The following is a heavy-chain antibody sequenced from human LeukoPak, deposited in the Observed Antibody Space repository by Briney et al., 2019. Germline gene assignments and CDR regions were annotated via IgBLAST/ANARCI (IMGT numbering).Heavy chain of an antibody. D-gene: IGHD6-13*01. CDR3: ARVVSSSWPYYYYYMDV. CDR2: IYTSGST. CDR1: GGSISSYY. V-gene: IGHV4-4*07. J-gene: IGHJ6*03. Sequence: SETLSLTCTVSGGSISSYYWSWIRQPAGKGLEWIGRIYTSGSTNYNPSLKSRVTMSVDTSKNQFSLKLSSVTAADTAVYYCARVVSSSWPYYYYYMDVWGKGTTVTISS.